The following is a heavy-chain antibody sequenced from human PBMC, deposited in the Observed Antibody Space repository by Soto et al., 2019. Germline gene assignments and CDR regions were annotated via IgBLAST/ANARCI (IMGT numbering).Heavy chain of an antibody. Sequence: GGSLRLSCAASGFTLSGYAMDWVRQAPGKGLEYVSGISSNGVGTYYANSVQGRFTISRDNSKNTVYLQMGSLRPEDMAVYYCARRARADFYYMDVWGKGTTVTVSS. CDR2: ISSNGVGT. J-gene: IGHJ6*03. CDR1: GFTLSGYA. V-gene: IGHV3-64*01. D-gene: IGHD6-6*01. CDR3: ARRARADFYYMDV.